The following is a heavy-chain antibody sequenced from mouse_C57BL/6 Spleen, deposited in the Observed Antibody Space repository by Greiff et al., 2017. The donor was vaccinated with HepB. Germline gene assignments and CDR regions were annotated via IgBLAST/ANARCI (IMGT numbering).Heavy chain of an antibody. CDR2: ISDGGSYT. V-gene: IGHV5-4*01. CDR3: ARGLGQRDY. J-gene: IGHJ2*01. D-gene: IGHD4-1*01. Sequence: EVQLVESGGGLVKPGGSLKLSCAASGFTFSSYAMSWVRQTPEKRLEWVATISDGGSYTYYPDNVKGRFTISRDNAKTNLYLQMRHLKSEDTAMYYCARGLGQRDYWGQGTTLTVSS. CDR1: GFTFSSYA.